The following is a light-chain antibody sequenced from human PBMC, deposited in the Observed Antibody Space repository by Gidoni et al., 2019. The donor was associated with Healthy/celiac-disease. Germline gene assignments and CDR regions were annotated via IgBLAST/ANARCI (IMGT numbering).Light chain of an antibody. J-gene: IGKJ4*01. V-gene: IGKV1-39*01. CDR1: QSISSY. Sequence: DIQMTQSPSSLSASVGDRVTITCRASQSISSYVNWYQQKPGQAPQLLIYAASSLPSGVPASFSGSGSGTDFTLTISSLQPEDFATYYCQQSYRTPLTFGGGTKVEIK. CDR2: AAS. CDR3: QQSYRTPLT.